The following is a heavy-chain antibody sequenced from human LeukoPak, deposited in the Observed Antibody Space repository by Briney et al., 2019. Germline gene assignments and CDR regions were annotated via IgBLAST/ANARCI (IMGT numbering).Heavy chain of an antibody. CDR2: IYYSGST. CDR3: ARFYGSGSSFDY. V-gene: IGHV4-59*01. D-gene: IGHD3-10*01. J-gene: IGHJ4*02. Sequence: SETLSLTCTVSGGSISTFYWSWIRQPPGKGLEWIGYIYYSGSTNYNPSLKSRVTISIDTSTNQFSLKLSSVTAADTAVYYCARFYGSGSSFDYWGQGTLVTVSS. CDR1: GGSISTFY.